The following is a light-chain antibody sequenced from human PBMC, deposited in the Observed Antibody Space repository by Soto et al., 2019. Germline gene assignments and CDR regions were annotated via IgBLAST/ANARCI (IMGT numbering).Light chain of an antibody. CDR2: AAS. CDR1: QSISSY. J-gene: IGKJ4*01. V-gene: IGKV1-39*01. Sequence: DIQMTQSPSSLSASVGDRVTITCRASQSISSYLNWYQQKPGKAPKLLIYAASSLQGGVPSRFSGSGTGIDFTLTRSSLQREDCAIFYCQQSSSTVLTFGGGTKVQIK. CDR3: QQSSSTVLT.